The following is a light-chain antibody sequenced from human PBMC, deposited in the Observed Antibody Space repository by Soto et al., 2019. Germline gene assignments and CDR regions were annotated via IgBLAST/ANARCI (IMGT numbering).Light chain of an antibody. V-gene: IGLV2-11*01. CDR3: CSYAGSYTLV. Sequence: QSALTQPRSVSGSPGQSVTISCTGTSSAVGGYHYVSWYQQHPGKAPKLTIYDVSKRPSGVPDRFSGSKSGNTASLTISGLQAEDEADYYCCSYAGSYTLVFGGGTKVTVL. CDR2: DVS. J-gene: IGLJ2*01. CDR1: SSAVGGYHY.